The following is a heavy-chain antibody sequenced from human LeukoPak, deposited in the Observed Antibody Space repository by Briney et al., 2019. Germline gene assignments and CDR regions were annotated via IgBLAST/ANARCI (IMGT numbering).Heavy chain of an antibody. CDR3: AKSRSSGYYQE. Sequence: PGGSLRLSCAASGFTFSNYAMSWVRQAPGKGLEWVSAISGSGGRTYYADSVKGRFTISRDNSKNTLYLQMNSLRAEDTAVYYCAKSRSSGYYQEWGQGALVTLSS. CDR1: GFTFSNYA. V-gene: IGHV3-23*01. D-gene: IGHD3-22*01. CDR2: ISGSGGRT. J-gene: IGHJ4*02.